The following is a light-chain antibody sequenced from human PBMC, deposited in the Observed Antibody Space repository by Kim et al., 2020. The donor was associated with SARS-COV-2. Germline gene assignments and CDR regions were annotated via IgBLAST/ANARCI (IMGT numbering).Light chain of an antibody. J-gene: IGLJ3*02. Sequence: SSVKLTCTPSSGHSDYIIAWHQNQPGKAPRYLMKLEGSGSCDKGSGVPDRFSGSSSGADRYLTISNLQSEDEADYYCETWDSNTRVFGGGTQLTVL. CDR2: LEGSGSC. V-gene: IGLV4-60*03. CDR1: SGHSDYI. CDR3: ETWDSNTRV.